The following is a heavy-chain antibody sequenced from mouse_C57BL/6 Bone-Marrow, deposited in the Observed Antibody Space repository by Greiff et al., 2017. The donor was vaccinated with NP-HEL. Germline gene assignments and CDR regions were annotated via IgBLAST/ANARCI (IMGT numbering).Heavy chain of an antibody. Sequence: QVQLKESGAELVKPGASVKISCKASGYAFSSYWMNWVKQRPGKGLEWIGQIYPGDGDTNYNGKFKGKATLTADKSSSTAYMQLSSLTSEDSAVYFCAYYSNYYWYFDVWGTGTTVTVSS. D-gene: IGHD2-5*01. V-gene: IGHV1-80*01. J-gene: IGHJ1*03. CDR3: AYYSNYYWYFDV. CDR1: GYAFSSYW. CDR2: IYPGDGDT.